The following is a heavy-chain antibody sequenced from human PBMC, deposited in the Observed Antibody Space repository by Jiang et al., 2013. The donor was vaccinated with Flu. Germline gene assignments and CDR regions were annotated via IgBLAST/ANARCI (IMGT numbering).Heavy chain of an antibody. V-gene: IGHV4-31*02. J-gene: IGHJ4*02. Sequence: SRVTISVDTSKNQXSLKLSSVTAADTAVYYCARGAGGSYPGELRIDYWGQGTLVTVSS. D-gene: IGHD1-26*01. CDR3: ARGAGGSYPGELRIDY.